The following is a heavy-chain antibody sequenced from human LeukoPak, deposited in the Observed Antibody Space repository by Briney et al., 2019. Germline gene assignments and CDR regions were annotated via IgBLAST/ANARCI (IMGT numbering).Heavy chain of an antibody. D-gene: IGHD3-22*01. CDR2: ISLSGDTV. CDR1: GFTFRDFN. V-gene: IGHV3-11*04. CDR3: ARESYYFDRNDYSRGAFDM. J-gene: IGHJ3*02. Sequence: PGGSLRLSCAASGFTFRDFNMGWIRQAPGMGLEWGSYISLSGDTVYYTDSVRGRFTISRDNAKNSLFLQMNGLRDEDTAVYYCARESYYFDRNDYSRGAFDMWGQGTMVTVSS.